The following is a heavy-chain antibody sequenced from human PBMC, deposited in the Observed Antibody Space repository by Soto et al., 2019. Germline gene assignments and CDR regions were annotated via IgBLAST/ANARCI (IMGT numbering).Heavy chain of an antibody. D-gene: IGHD5-12*01. V-gene: IGHV4-61*01. CDR2: IYYSGST. J-gene: IGHJ4*02. CDR1: GGSVSRGIYY. CDR3: AREDGYNYRGFDY. Sequence: SETLSLTWTVSGGSVSRGIYYWIWIRQPPGKGLEWIGYIYYSGSTNYNPSLKSRVTISVDTSKNQFSLKLSSVTAADTAVYYCAREDGYNYRGFDYWGQGTLVTVSS.